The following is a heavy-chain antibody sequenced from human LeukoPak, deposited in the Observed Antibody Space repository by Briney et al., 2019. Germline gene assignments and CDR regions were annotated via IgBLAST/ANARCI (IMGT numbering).Heavy chain of an antibody. CDR1: GFTFSSYS. CDR2: ISSSSSYI. J-gene: IGHJ4*02. Sequence: PGGSLRLSCAASGFTFSSYSMNWVRQAPGKGLEWVSSISSSSSYIYYADSVKGRFTISRDNAKNSLYLQMNSLRAEDTAVYYCGRVGDSGSYEYYFDYWGQGTLVTVSS. CDR3: GRVGDSGSYEYYFDY. V-gene: IGHV3-21*01. D-gene: IGHD1-26*01.